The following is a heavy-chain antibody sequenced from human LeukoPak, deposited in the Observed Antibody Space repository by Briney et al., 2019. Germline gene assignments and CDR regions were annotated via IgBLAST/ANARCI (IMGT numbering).Heavy chain of an antibody. Sequence: VASVKVSCKASGGTFSRYAISWERQAPGQGLEWMGGIIPIFGTANYAQKFQGRVTITTDESTSTAYMELSSLRSEDTAVYYCARGRWLQPWGYFDYWGQGTLVTVSS. CDR3: ARGRWLQPWGYFDY. CDR2: IIPIFGTA. J-gene: IGHJ4*02. CDR1: GGTFSRYA. V-gene: IGHV1-69*05. D-gene: IGHD5-24*01.